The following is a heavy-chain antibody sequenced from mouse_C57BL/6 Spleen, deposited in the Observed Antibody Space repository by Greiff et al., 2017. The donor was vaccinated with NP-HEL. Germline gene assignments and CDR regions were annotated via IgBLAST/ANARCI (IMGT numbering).Heavy chain of an antibody. CDR1: GFSLTSYG. J-gene: IGHJ4*01. D-gene: IGHD2-4*01. CDR3: ARGDDYGNYAMDY. CDR2: IWSGGST. V-gene: IGHV2-2*01. Sequence: QVHVKQSGPGLVQPSQSLSITCTVSGFSLTSYGVHWVRQSPGKGLEWLGVIWSGGSTDYNAAFMSRLSISKDNSKSQVFFKMNSLQADDTAIDYCARGDDYGNYAMDYWGQGTSVTVSS.